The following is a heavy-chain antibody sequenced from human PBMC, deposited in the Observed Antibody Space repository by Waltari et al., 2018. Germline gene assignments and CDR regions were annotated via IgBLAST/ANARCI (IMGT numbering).Heavy chain of an antibody. CDR3: AREVTKVELGRRLPHFFDS. J-gene: IGHJ4*02. CDR2: FYSSEYI. D-gene: IGHD7-27*01. V-gene: IGHV4-61*02. CDR1: GDSITSNSFY. Sequence: QVQLQESGPGLVKPSQTLSLTCTVPGDSITSNSFYWKWVRQPAGKGLEWIGRFYSSEYINYNPSLKSRVTISRDTSKKQFFLKLTSVTAADTAFYYCAREVTKVELGRRLPHFFDSWGQGTLVTVSS.